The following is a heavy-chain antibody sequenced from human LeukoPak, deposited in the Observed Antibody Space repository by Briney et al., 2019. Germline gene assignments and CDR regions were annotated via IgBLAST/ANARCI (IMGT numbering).Heavy chain of an antibody. J-gene: IGHJ4*02. D-gene: IGHD4-17*01. CDR2: IYYSGST. V-gene: IGHV4-39*07. Sequence: SETLSLTCTVSGGSISSSSYYWGWIRQPPGKGLEWIGSIYYSGSTYYNPSLKSRVTISVDTSKNQFSLKLSSVTAADTAVYYCARGYGDYGGWGQGTLVTVSS. CDR1: GGSISSSSYY. CDR3: ARGYGDYGG.